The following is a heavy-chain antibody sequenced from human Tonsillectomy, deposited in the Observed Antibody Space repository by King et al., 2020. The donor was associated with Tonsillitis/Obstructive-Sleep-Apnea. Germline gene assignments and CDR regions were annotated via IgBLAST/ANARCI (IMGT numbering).Heavy chain of an antibody. CDR3: AREYRHYFDY. V-gene: IGHV3-30*04. J-gene: IGHJ4*02. Sequence: VQLVESGGGVVQPGKSLRLSCAASGFTLGHYAMRWVRQAPGEGLEWVAVISYDGCNKYYGDSVKGRFTISRDNAKNTLYLQMNSLRAEDTAVYYCAREYRHYFDYWGQGTLVTVSS. D-gene: IGHD3-16*02. CDR2: ISYDGCNK. CDR1: GFTLGHYA.